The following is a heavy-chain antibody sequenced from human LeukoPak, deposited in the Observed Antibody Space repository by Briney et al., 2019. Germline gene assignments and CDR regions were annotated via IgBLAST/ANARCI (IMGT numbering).Heavy chain of an antibody. Sequence: GGSLRLSCAASGFTFSSNWMYWVRQAPGKGLVWLSRINSDGSTTSYADSVKGRFTISRDNSKNTLYLQMNSLRAEDTAVYYCAKDEGDSGYSGYDSRPSFDYWGQGTLVTVSS. V-gene: IGHV3-74*01. D-gene: IGHD5-12*01. J-gene: IGHJ4*02. CDR1: GFTFSSNW. CDR2: INSDGSTT. CDR3: AKDEGDSGYSGYDSRPSFDY.